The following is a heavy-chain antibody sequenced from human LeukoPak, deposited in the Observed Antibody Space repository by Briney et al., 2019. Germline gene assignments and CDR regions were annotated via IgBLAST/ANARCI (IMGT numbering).Heavy chain of an antibody. CDR2: ISAYNGNT. D-gene: IGHD3-9*01. V-gene: IGHV1-18*01. J-gene: IGHJ5*02. CDR3: VRSYDILTGYYTYGWFDP. CDR1: GYTFTSYG. Sequence: ASVKVSCKASGYTFTSYGISWVRQAPGQGLEWMGWISAYNGNTNYAQKLQGRVTMTTDTSTSTAYMELRSLRSDDTAVYYCVRSYDILTGYYTYGWFDPWGQGTLVTVSS.